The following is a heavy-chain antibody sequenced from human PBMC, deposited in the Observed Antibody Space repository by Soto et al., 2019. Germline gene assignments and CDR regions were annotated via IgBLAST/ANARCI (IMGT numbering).Heavy chain of an antibody. V-gene: IGHV3-48*02. D-gene: IGHD3-3*01. J-gene: IGHJ3*01. Sequence: GGSLRLSCAASGFSFTSYSLDWVRQAPGKRLEWLSYISPGGDTLHYADSVKGRFTISRDVATNSLSLQMNSLRDEDTAVYYCARGFLSNSFDLWGQGTMVTVSS. CDR1: GFSFTSYS. CDR2: ISPGGDTL. CDR3: ARGFLSNSFDL.